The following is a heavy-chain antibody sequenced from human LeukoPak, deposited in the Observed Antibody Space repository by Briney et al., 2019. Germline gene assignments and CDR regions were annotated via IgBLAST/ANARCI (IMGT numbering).Heavy chain of an antibody. CDR3: ARVMAARGGGAFDI. CDR2: IIPIFGTA. Sequence: ASVKVSCKASGGTFSSYAISWVRQAPGQGLEWMGGIIPIFGTANYAQKLQGRVTMTTDTSTSTAYMELRSLRSDDTAVYYCARVMAARGGGAFDIWGRGTMVTVSS. J-gene: IGHJ3*02. CDR1: GGTFSSYA. V-gene: IGHV1-69*05. D-gene: IGHD6-6*01.